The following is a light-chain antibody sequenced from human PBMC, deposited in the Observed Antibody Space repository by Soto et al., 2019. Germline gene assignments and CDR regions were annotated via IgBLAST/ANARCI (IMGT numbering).Light chain of an antibody. CDR2: GAS. V-gene: IGKV3-20*01. J-gene: IGKJ2*01. CDR1: QRVSSSY. CDR3: QQYSSSPYT. Sequence: EIVLTQSPGTLSLSPGERATLSCRASQRVSSSYLAWYQQKPGQAPRLLIYGASSRATCIPDRFSGSGSGTDFTLTMSRLEPEDFAGYYGQQYSSSPYTCGKGTKLEIK.